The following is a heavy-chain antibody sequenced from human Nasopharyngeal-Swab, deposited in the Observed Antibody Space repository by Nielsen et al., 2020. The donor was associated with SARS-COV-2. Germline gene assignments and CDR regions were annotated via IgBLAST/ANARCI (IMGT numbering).Heavy chain of an antibody. V-gene: IGHV3-23*01. CDR3: ARDGGSYLDS. J-gene: IGHJ4*02. D-gene: IGHD1-26*01. CDR1: GFTFSSYA. CDR2: ISASGGST. Sequence: GESLKISCAASGFTFSSYAMTWVRQAPGKGLEWVSAISASGGSTYYADSVRGRFTISRDNSKNTLYLQMNSLRAEDTAVYYCARDGGSYLDSWGQGTLVTVSS.